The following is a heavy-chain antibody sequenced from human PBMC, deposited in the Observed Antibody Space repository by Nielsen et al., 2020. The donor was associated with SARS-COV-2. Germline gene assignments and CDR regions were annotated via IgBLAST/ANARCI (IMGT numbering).Heavy chain of an antibody. CDR1: GFTFDDYG. Sequence: GESLKISCAASGFTFDDYGMSWVRQAPGKGLEWVSGINWNGGSTGYADSVKGRFTISRDNAKNSLYLQMNSLRAEDTALYYCARTSFTPDAFDIWGQGTMVTVSS. J-gene: IGHJ3*02. V-gene: IGHV3-20*04. CDR3: ARTSFTPDAFDI. D-gene: IGHD2-2*01. CDR2: INWNGGST.